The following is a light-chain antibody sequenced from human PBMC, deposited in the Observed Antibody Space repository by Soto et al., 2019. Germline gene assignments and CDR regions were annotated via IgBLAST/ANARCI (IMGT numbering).Light chain of an antibody. CDR3: QQSYSTLRT. J-gene: IGKJ1*01. Sequence: IHMTEPPSTLSSSVVFKKTLTCRASQSISSWLAWYQQKPGKAPKLLIYAASSLQSGVPSRFSGSGSGTDFTLTISSLQPEDFATYYCQQSYSTLRTFGQGTKVDIK. CDR2: AAS. V-gene: IGKV1-39*01. CDR1: QSISSW.